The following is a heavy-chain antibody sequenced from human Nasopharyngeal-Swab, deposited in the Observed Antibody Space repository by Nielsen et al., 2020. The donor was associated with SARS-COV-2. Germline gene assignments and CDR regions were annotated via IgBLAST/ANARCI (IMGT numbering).Heavy chain of an antibody. CDR1: GFTFSSFG. J-gene: IGHJ3*02. V-gene: IGHV3-30*03. Sequence: GGSLRLSCAASGFTFSSFGMHWVRQAPGKGLEWVAVISYDGHTKFYADPVKGRFTIPRDEPKDTVYLEMNSLRVDDTAIYYCAREGSERGGAFDIWGQGTMVTVSS. CDR2: ISYDGHTK. CDR3: AREGSERGGAFDI. D-gene: IGHD1-1*01.